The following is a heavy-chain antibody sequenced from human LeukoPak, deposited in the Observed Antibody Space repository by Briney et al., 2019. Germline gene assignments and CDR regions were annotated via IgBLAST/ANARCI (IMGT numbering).Heavy chain of an antibody. CDR3: ARDNLLSYGPEWFDP. J-gene: IGHJ5*02. Sequence: GGSLRLSCAASGFTFSSYEMNWVRQAPGKGLEWVLYISSSGSTIYYADSVKGRFTISRDNAKNSLYLQMNSLRAEDTAVYYCARDNLLSYGPEWFDPWGQGTLVTSPQ. D-gene: IGHD5-18*01. CDR2: ISSSGSTI. V-gene: IGHV3-48*03. CDR1: GFTFSSYE.